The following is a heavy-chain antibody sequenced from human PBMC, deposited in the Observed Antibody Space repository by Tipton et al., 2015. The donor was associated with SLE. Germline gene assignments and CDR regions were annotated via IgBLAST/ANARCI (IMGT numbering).Heavy chain of an antibody. D-gene: IGHD6-19*01. V-gene: IGHV4-38-2*01. CDR3: ARLPEGSSGWLVGWFDL. CDR2: IYNPGST. Sequence: TLSLTCSVSGDSINNDYSWGWIRQPPGKGLEWIGTIYNPGSTYYNPSLKSRATISVDTSKNQFSLNLSSMSAADTAVYYCARLPEGSSGWLVGWFDLWGQGTLVTVSS. J-gene: IGHJ5*02. CDR1: GDSINNDYS.